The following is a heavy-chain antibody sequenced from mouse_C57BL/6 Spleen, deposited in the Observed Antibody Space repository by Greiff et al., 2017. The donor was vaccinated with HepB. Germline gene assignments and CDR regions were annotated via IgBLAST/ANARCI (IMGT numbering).Heavy chain of an antibody. CDR1: GYTFTDYE. Sequence: QVQLKQSGAELVRPGASVTLSCKASGYTFTDYEMHWVKQTPVHGLEWIGAIDPETGGTAYNQKFKGKAILTADKSSSTAYMELRSLTSEDSAVYYCTRKDSSGYYYAMDYWGQGTSVTVSS. CDR3: TRKDSSGYYYAMDY. CDR2: IDPETGGT. J-gene: IGHJ4*01. D-gene: IGHD3-2*02. V-gene: IGHV1-15*01.